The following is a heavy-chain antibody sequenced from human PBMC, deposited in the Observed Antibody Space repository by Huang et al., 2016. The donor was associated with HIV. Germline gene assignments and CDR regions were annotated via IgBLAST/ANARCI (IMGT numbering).Heavy chain of an antibody. V-gene: IGHV1-69*13. CDR2: IIPILCTA. CDR3: ASSAYGGNDY. CDR1: GGTFNDYS. D-gene: IGHD2-15*01. J-gene: IGHJ4*02. Sequence: QVQLVQSGAEVKKPGSSVKVSCKASGGTFNDYSVSWVRQAPGQGLEWMGGIIPILCTANYAQKFQGRVTINADESTSTVYMKLSSLRSEDTAMYYCASSAYGGNDYWGQGTLVTVSS.